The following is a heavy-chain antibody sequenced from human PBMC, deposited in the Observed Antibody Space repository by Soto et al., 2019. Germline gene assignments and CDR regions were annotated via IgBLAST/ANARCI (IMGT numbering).Heavy chain of an antibody. CDR1: VVSISSGDYY. J-gene: IGHJ4*02. CDR3: ARDIGNESGFEY. D-gene: IGHD3-10*01. Sequence: SETLSLTCTVSVVSISSGDYYCSWIRQPPGKGLEWIGYIYYSGSTYYNPSLKSRVTISVDTSKNQFSLKLSSVTAADTAVYYWARDIGNESGFEYWGQGTLVNVS. V-gene: IGHV4-30-4*01. CDR2: IYYSGST.